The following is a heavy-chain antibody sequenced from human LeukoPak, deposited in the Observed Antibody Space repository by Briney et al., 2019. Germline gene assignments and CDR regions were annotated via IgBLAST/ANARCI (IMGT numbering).Heavy chain of an antibody. J-gene: IGHJ5*02. Sequence: SETLSLTCTVSGCSISTYYWGWIRQPPGKGLEWIGSIYYSGSTYYNPSLKSRVTISVDTSKNQFSLKLSSVTAADTAVYYCARSARVAQWLSDWFDPWGQGTLVTVSS. D-gene: IGHD3-22*01. CDR1: GCSISTYY. CDR2: IYYSGST. V-gene: IGHV4-39*01. CDR3: ARSARVAQWLSDWFDP.